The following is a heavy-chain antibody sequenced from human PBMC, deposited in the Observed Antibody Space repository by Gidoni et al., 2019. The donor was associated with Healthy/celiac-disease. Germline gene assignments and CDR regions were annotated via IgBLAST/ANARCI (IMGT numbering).Heavy chain of an antibody. V-gene: IGHV3-30*18. Sequence: QVQLVESGGGVVQPGRSLRLSCAASGFTFSSCGMHWVRQAPGTGLEWVTVITYDGINKYYADSVKGRFTISRDNSKNTLYLQRSSLRAEDTAVYYCAKVSRVGAGYYYYMDVWGKGTTVTVSS. CDR2: ITYDGINK. D-gene: IGHD3-16*01. J-gene: IGHJ6*03. CDR3: AKVSRVGAGYYYYMDV. CDR1: GFTFSSCG.